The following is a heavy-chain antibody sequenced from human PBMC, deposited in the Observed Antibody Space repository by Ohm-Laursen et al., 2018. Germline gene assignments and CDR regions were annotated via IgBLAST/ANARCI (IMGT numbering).Heavy chain of an antibody. Sequence: SLRLSCAASGFTFSSYAMSWVRQAPGKGLEWVSAISGSGGSTYYADSVKGRFTIYRDNSKNTLYLQMNSLRAEDTAVYYCAKSGNIVVGATTNYYFDYWGQGALVTVSS. CDR2: ISGSGGST. D-gene: IGHD1-26*01. J-gene: IGHJ4*02. V-gene: IGHV3-23*01. CDR1: GFTFSSYA. CDR3: AKSGNIVVGATTNYYFDY.